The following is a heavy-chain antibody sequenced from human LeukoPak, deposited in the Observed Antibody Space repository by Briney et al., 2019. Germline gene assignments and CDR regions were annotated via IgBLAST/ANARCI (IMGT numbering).Heavy chain of an antibody. CDR1: GYTFTSYG. V-gene: IGHV1-18*01. Sequence: ASVTVSCKASGYTFTSYGISWVRQAPGQGLEWMGWISAYNGNTNYAQKLQGRVTMTTDTSTSTAYMELRSLRSDDTAVYYCARDRVLRFLEWFPTGDYYYYYGMDVWGQGTTVTVSS. J-gene: IGHJ6*02. D-gene: IGHD3-3*01. CDR2: ISAYNGNT. CDR3: ARDRVLRFLEWFPTGDYYYYYGMDV.